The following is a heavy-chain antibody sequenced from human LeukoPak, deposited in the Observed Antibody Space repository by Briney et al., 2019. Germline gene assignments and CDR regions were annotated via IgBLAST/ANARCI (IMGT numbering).Heavy chain of an antibody. J-gene: IGHJ4*02. D-gene: IGHD6-19*01. CDR2: IRHDGSDE. CDR3: AKDFWGMTVAGSFDY. V-gene: IGHV3-30*02. CDR1: GFTFTTYG. Sequence: GGSLRLSCAASGFTFTTYGMHWVRQAPGKGLEWVAFIRHDGSDEYYPDSVKGRFTISRDNSKNTLYLQMNSLRPEDTAVYHCAKDFWGMTVAGSFDYWGQGTLVTVSS.